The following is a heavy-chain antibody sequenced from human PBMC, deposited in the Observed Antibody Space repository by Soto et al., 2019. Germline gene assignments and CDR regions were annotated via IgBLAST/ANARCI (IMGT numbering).Heavy chain of an antibody. J-gene: IGHJ4*02. Sequence: EVQLVESGGGLVQPGGSLRLSCAASGLTFSSYWMHWVRQAPGKGLVWVSRSNSDGSSTSYADSVKGRFTISRDNAKNTLDLQMNSLRAEETAVYYCALSHTVTTDYWGQGTLCTVSS. CDR2: SNSDGSST. CDR3: ALSHTVTTDY. V-gene: IGHV3-74*01. CDR1: GLTFSSYW. D-gene: IGHD4-17*01.